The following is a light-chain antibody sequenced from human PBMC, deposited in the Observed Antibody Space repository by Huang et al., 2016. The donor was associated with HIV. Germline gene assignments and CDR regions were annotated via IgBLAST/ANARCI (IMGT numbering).Light chain of an antibody. CDR3: QQYDNRYT. CDR1: QDISNY. Sequence: DIQMTQSPSSLSASVGDRVTITCQASQDISNYLHWYQQKPGKAPKLLIYDVSNLETGVQSRFSGSGSGTDFTFTISSLQPEDIATYYCQQYDNRYTFGQGTKLEIK. J-gene: IGKJ2*01. CDR2: DVS. V-gene: IGKV1-33*01.